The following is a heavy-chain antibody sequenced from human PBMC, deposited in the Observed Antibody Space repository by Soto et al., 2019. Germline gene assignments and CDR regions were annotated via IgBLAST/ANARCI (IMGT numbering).Heavy chain of an antibody. CDR3: ARPRYGDYVFDY. Sequence: PSATLSLTCTASGGSMSSSRYYWGWIRQPPGKGLEWIGSIYYSGSTYYNPSLKSRVTISVDTSKNQFSLKLSSVTAADTAVYYCARPRYGDYVFDYWGQGTLVTVSS. CDR1: GGSMSSSRYY. CDR2: IYYSGST. V-gene: IGHV4-39*01. J-gene: IGHJ4*02. D-gene: IGHD4-17*01.